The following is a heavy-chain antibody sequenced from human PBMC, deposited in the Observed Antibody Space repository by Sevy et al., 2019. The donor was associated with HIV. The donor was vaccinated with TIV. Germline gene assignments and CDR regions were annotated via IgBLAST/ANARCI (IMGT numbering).Heavy chain of an antibody. V-gene: IGHV1-2*02. D-gene: IGHD3-3*01. J-gene: IGHJ1*01. Sequence: ASVKVSCKASGNTFTVYYMYWVRQAPGQGLEWMGWINPNSGDTNYAQKFQGRVTMTSDTSISTAYMELSSLRSDDTAVYYCARGVTIFGVDYYFQHXGQGTLVTVSS. CDR1: GNTFTVYY. CDR2: INPNSGDT. CDR3: ARGVTIFGVDYYFQH.